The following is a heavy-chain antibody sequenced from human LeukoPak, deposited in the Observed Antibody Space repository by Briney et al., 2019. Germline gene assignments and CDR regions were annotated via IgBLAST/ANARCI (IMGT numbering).Heavy chain of an antibody. J-gene: IGHJ4*02. Sequence: PGGSLRLSCAASGFMFSTCGMHWVRQAPGKGLEWVAFIRYDGSNKYYADSVKGRFTISTDNSKSTLYLQMNSLRAEDTAVYYCARSLSSRFSGPRRPYYFDSWGQGTLVTVSS. CDR3: ARSLSSRFSGPRRPYYFDS. CDR1: GFMFSTCG. D-gene: IGHD3-16*02. CDR2: IRYDGSNK. V-gene: IGHV3-30*02.